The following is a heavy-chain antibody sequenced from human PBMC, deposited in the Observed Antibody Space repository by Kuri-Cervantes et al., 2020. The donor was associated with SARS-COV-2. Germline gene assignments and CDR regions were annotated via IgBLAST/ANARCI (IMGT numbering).Heavy chain of an antibody. J-gene: IGHJ5*01. CDR1: GFTFSSYS. CDR3: ARDIRQVLATAGTWVDWLDP. CDR2: ITSSSSTI. Sequence: GGSLRPSCAAYGFTFSSYSMNWVRQAPGNGLEWVAYITSSSSTIYYADSVKGRFTISRDNAKNSLYLQMNRLSAENTAVYYCARDIRQVLATAGTWVDWLDPWGKGTLVTVSS. D-gene: IGHD6-13*01. V-gene: IGHV3-48*01.